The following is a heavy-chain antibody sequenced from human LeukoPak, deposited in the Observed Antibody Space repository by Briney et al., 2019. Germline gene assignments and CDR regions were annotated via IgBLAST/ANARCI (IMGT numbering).Heavy chain of an antibody. CDR2: ISWNSGSI. CDR1: GFTFDDYA. CDR3: AKDYRSSSWYYFDS. J-gene: IGHJ4*02. V-gene: IGHV3-9*03. Sequence: GGSLRLSCAASGFTFDDYAMHWVRQAPGKGLEWVSGISWNSGSIGYADSVKGRFTISRDNAKNSLYLQMNSLRAEDMALYYCAKDYRSSSWYYFDSWGQGTLVTVSS. D-gene: IGHD6-13*01.